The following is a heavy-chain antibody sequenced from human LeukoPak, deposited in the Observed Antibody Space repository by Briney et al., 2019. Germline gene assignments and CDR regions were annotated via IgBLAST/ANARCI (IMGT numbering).Heavy chain of an antibody. D-gene: IGHD5-24*01. CDR1: GFTFSSYA. CDR3: ATGQRWLQLYLDY. Sequence: GGSLRLSCAASGFTFSSYAMHWVRQAPGKGLEWVAVISYDGSNKYRADSVKGRFTISRDNSKSTLYLQMNSLRAEDTAVYYCATGQRWLQLYLDYWGQGTLVTVSS. V-gene: IGHV3-30*01. CDR2: ISYDGSNK. J-gene: IGHJ4*02.